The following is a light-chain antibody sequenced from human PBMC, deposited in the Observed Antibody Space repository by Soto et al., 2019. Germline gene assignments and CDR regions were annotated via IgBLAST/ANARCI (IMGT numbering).Light chain of an antibody. CDR1: QSISSW. V-gene: IGKV1-5*01. CDR3: HQYNGNSGVT. J-gene: IGKJ1*01. Sequence: IQMQQSPTTLSASLGQRVTIPCRASQSISSWLALYQQKPGKAPKLLIYDASSLESGVPSRFSGSGSGTEFTLTISRRQPDDFAAYYYHQYNGNSGVTFGPGTKVDIK. CDR2: DAS.